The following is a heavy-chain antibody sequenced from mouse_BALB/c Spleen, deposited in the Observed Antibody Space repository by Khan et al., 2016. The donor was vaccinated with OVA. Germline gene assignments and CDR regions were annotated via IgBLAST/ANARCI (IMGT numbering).Heavy chain of an antibody. CDR2: INTYTGEP. CDR1: GYTFTNYR. J-gene: IGHJ1*01. Sequence: QIQLVQSGPELKKPGETVKISCKASGYTFTNYRMNWVKQAPGKGLKWMGWINTYTGEPTYADDFKGRFAFSLETSASTAYLQINNLKNENTATYFCASGGYWYFDVWGAGTTVTVSS. D-gene: IGHD1-1*02. CDR3: ASGGYWYFDV. V-gene: IGHV9-3-1*01.